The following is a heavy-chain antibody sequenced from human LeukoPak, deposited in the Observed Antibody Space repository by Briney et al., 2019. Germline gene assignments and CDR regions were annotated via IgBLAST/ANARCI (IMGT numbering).Heavy chain of an antibody. V-gene: IGHV3-21*01. CDR1: GFTFSSYS. CDR2: ISSSSSYI. CDR3: ARDPIVSYSYGPPDY. Sequence: GGALRLSCASSGFTFSSYSMNGVRQAPGKGREGVSSISSSSSYIYYADSVKGRFTISRDNAKNSLYLQMNSLRAEDTAVYYCARDPIVSYSYGPPDYWGQGTLVTVSS. D-gene: IGHD5-18*01. J-gene: IGHJ4*02.